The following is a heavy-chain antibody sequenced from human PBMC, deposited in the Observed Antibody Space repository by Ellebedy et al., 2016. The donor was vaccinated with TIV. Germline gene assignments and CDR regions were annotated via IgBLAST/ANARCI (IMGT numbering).Heavy chain of an antibody. CDR1: GGYLRTYY. Sequence: SETLSLXXNVSGGYLRTYYWSWIRQSPGKGLEWIGYIYYSGSTGYNPSLKSRVTISVDTSKNQFSLKLRSVTAADTAVYYCARDRVVVVTASDAFDIWGQGTMVTVSS. CDR3: ARDRVVVVTASDAFDI. D-gene: IGHD2-21*02. V-gene: IGHV4-59*12. CDR2: IYYSGST. J-gene: IGHJ3*02.